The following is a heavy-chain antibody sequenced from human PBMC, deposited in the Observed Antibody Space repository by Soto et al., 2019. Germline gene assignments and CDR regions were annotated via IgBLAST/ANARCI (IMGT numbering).Heavy chain of an antibody. CDR2: IWYDGSNK. J-gene: IGHJ5*02. Sequence: QVQLVESGGGVVQPGRSLRLSCAASGFTFSSYGMHWFRQAPGKGLEWVAVIWYDGSNKYYADSVKGRFTISRDNSKNTLYVQMTSLRAEDTAVYYCARDPSYYYDSTPLDVPPWGQGTLVTVSS. D-gene: IGHD3-22*01. V-gene: IGHV3-33*01. CDR3: ARDPSYYYDSTPLDVPP. CDR1: GFTFSSYG.